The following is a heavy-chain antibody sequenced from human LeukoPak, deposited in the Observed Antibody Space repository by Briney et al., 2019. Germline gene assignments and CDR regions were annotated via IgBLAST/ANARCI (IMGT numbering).Heavy chain of an antibody. CDR1: GGSISGSTFY. Sequence: SETLSLTCTVSGGSISGSTFYWGWIRQPPGKGLEWIGSIYYSGSTYYNPSLKSRVTISVDTSKNQFSLKLSSVTAADTAVYYCAREALLYYYDSSGYYYDAFDIWGQGTMVTVSS. CDR3: AREALLYYYDSSGYYYDAFDI. D-gene: IGHD3-22*01. CDR2: IYYSGST. V-gene: IGHV4-39*07. J-gene: IGHJ3*02.